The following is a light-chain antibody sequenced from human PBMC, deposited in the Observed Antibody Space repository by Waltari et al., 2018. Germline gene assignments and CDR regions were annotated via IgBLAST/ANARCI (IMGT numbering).Light chain of an antibody. CDR1: KGAVTSGYY. CDR2: STS. Sequence: QTVVTQEPSLTVSPGGTVTLTCASSKGAVTSGYYPSWLQQKPGQPPRALIYSTSNKHPWPPARSSGSLLGGKAALTLSVVQPEDEADYYCLLYYGGAWVFGGGTKLAVL. V-gene: IGLV7-43*01. J-gene: IGLJ3*02. CDR3: LLYYGGAWV.